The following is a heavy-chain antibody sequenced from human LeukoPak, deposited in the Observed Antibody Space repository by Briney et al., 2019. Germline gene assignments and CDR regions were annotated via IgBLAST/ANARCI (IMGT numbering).Heavy chain of an antibody. CDR1: GFTFSSYG. Sequence: GGSLRLSCAASGFTFSSYGMHWVRQAPGKGLEWVAVIWYDGSNKYYADSMKGRFTISRDNSKNTLYLQMNSLRAEDTAVYYCAKDVYYYDSSGYFLLDYWGQGTLVTVSS. CDR3: AKDVYYYDSSGYFLLDY. D-gene: IGHD3-22*01. J-gene: IGHJ4*02. CDR2: IWYDGSNK. V-gene: IGHV3-33*06.